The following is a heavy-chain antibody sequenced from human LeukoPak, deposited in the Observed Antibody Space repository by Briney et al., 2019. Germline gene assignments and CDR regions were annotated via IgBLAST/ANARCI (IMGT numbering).Heavy chain of an antibody. D-gene: IGHD6-19*01. CDR3: ARDRDGYSSGWYFDY. CDR1: GYSLTSYG. CDR2: ISAYNGNT. Sequence: GASVKVSCKASGYSLTSYGISWVRQAPGQGLEWMGWISAYNGNTNYAQKLQGRVTMTTDTSTSTAYMELSRLRSDDTAVYYCARDRDGYSSGWYFDYWGQGTLVTVSS. V-gene: IGHV1-18*01. J-gene: IGHJ4*02.